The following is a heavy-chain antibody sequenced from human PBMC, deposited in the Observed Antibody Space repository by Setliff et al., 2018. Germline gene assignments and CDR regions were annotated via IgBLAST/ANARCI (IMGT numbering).Heavy chain of an antibody. J-gene: IGHJ4*02. CDR2: IRYDGSYK. V-gene: IGHV3-30*02. Sequence: GESLKISCVASGFAFSTYGMHWVRQAPGKGLEWVAFIRYDGSYKQYEDSVKGRFTISRDNSENTLDLQMNSLRVEDTALYYCAKVKKQLIRGSGFDLWGQGTLVTVSS. CDR1: GFAFSTYG. D-gene: IGHD1-1*01. CDR3: AKVKKQLIRGSGFDL.